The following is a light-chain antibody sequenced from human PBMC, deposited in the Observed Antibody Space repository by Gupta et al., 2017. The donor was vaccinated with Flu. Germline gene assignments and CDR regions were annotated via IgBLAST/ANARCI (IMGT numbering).Light chain of an antibody. Sequence: QSALTQPASVSGSPGQSITISCTGTSSDVGGYEYVSWYQQHPGKAPKVMIYEVSNRPSGVSNRVSGSKSGNPAALTISGLQAEDEADYYCSSYTSSNTQVLFGGGTKLTVL. CDR3: SSYTSSNTQVL. V-gene: IGLV2-14*01. CDR1: SSDVGGYEY. J-gene: IGLJ2*01. CDR2: EVS.